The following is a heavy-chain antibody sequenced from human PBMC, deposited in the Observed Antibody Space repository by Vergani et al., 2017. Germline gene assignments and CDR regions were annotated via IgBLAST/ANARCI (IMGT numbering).Heavy chain of an antibody. Sequence: EVQLVESGGGLVKPGGSLRLSCAASGFTFSSYSMNWVRQAPGKGLEWVSSISSSSSYIYYADSVKGRFTISRDNAKNSLYLQMNSLRAEDTAVYYCAKELYSSGWYFDYWGQGTLVTVSS. CDR2: ISSSSSYI. CDR1: GFTFSSYS. J-gene: IGHJ4*02. CDR3: AKELYSSGWYFDY. D-gene: IGHD6-19*01. V-gene: IGHV3-21*04.